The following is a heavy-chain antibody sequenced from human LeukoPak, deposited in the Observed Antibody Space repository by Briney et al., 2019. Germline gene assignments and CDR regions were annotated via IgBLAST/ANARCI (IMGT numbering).Heavy chain of an antibody. D-gene: IGHD6-19*01. V-gene: IGHV3-73*01. Sequence: GGSLRLSCAASGFTFSGSAMHWVRQASGKGLEWVGLIRSSTNNYATAYAASVRGRFTISKDASKDTTYLQMNSLKTEDTAVYYCTGGSGWYSPDYWGQGTLVTVSS. CDR3: TGGSGWYSPDY. CDR2: IRSSTNNYAT. J-gene: IGHJ4*02. CDR1: GFTFSGSA.